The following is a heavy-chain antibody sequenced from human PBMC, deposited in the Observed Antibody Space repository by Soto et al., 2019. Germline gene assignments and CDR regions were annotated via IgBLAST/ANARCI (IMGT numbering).Heavy chain of an antibody. Sequence: PGGSLRLSCAASGFTFSSYAMSWVRQAPWKGLEWVSTISVSDWRTYSTDSVQGRFTISRDNSRNTAYLQMNSLRVEDTAVHYCAKGVSQYTPLALFDYWGRGTLVTVSS. D-gene: IGHD5-18*01. CDR3: AKGVSQYTPLALFDY. V-gene: IGHV3-23*01. CDR2: ISVSDWRT. CDR1: GFTFSSYA. J-gene: IGHJ4*02.